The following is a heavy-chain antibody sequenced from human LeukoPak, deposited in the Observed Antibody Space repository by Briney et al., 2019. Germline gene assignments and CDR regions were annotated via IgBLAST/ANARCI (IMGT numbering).Heavy chain of an antibody. D-gene: IGHD2-15*01. Sequence: GESLKISCETSGYSFTTYWIGWVRQRPGTGLEWVGAIYPDDSDTRYSPSFQGQVTISADKSISTAYLQWSSLKASDTAMYYCARPGSLDYWGQGTLVTVSS. V-gene: IGHV5-51*01. CDR1: GYSFTTYW. CDR2: IYPDDSDT. CDR3: ARPGSLDY. J-gene: IGHJ4*02.